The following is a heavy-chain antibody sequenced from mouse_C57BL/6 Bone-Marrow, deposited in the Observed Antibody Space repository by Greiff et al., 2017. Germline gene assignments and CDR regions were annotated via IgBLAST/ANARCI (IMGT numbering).Heavy chain of an antibody. CDR2: IRNKANGYTT. Sequence: VQLQQSGGGLVQPGGSLSLSCAASGFTFTDYYMSWVRQPPGKALEWLGFIRNKANGYTTEYSASVKGRFTISRDNSQSILYLQMNAQRAEDSATYYCARYTTVVGYFDYWGQGTTLTGSS. J-gene: IGHJ2*01. V-gene: IGHV7-3*01. CDR3: ARYTTVVGYFDY. CDR1: GFTFTDYY. D-gene: IGHD1-1*01.